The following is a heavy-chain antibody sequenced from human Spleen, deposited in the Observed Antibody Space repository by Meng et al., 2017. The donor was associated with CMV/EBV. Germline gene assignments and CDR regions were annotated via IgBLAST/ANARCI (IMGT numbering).Heavy chain of an antibody. CDR3: ARDRVGGSGSYLSYYYYGMDV. CDR2: VNADSGNR. CDR1: GYSFGSYD. D-gene: IGHD3-10*01. V-gene: IGHV1-8*02. Sequence: ASVKVSCKTSGYSFGSYDINWVRQATGEGLEWMGWVNADSGNRGYAQKFKGRVTMTTSSSMNIAYMELSSLRSEDTAVYYCARDRVGGSGSYLSYYYYGMDVWGQGTTVTVSS. J-gene: IGHJ6*02.